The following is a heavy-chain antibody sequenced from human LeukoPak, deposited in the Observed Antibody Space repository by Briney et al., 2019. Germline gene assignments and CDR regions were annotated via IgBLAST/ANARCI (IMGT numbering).Heavy chain of an antibody. V-gene: IGHV4-30-2*01. Sequence: SETLSLTCVVSGASISSGGYSWSWIRQPPGKGLEWIGCIYHSGGTHYNPSLKSRVTMSVDMSKNQISLNLNSVTSADTAVYYCARDIWGSSTWGPGTLVTVSS. J-gene: IGHJ5*02. D-gene: IGHD3-16*01. CDR2: IYHSGGT. CDR1: GASISSGGYS. CDR3: ARDIWGSST.